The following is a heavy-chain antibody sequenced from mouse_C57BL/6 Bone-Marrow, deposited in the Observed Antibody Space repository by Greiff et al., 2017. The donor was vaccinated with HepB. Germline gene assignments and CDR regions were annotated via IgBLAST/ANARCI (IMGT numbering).Heavy chain of an antibody. CDR1: GYTFTEYT. V-gene: IGHV1-62-2*01. Sequence: VQRVESGAELVKPGASVKLSCKASGYTFTEYTIHWVKQRSGQGLEWIGWFYPGSGSIKYNEKFKDKATLTADKSSSTVYMELSRLTSEDSAVYFCARHVYYYGSRGAMDYWGQGTSVTVSS. CDR2: FYPGSGSI. D-gene: IGHD1-1*01. CDR3: ARHVYYYGSRGAMDY. J-gene: IGHJ4*01.